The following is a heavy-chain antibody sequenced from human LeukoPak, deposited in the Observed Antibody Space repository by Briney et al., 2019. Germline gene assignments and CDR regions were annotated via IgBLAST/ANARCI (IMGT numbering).Heavy chain of an antibody. Sequence: PSETLSLTCTVSGGSISSGSDFWGWIRQPPGKGLEWIASIYYSGTTHCNPSLRSRVTISIDTSKNQVSLQLSSVTAADTAVYYCARHEAGGGTMVRGVIGDWGQGNLVTVSS. CDR3: ARHEAGGGTMVRGVIGD. V-gene: IGHV4-39*01. CDR2: IYYSGTT. CDR1: GGSISSGSDF. J-gene: IGHJ4*02. D-gene: IGHD3-10*01.